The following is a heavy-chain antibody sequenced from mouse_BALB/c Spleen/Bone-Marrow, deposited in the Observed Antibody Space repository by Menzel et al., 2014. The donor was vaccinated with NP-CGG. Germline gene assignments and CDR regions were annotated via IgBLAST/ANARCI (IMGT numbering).Heavy chain of an antibody. CDR2: ISSGGSYT. D-gene: IGHD1-1*01. CDR1: GFTFSSYT. Sequence: EVQRVESGGGLVKPGGSLKLSCAASGFTFSSYTMSWVRQTPEKRLEWVATISSGGSYTYYPDSVKGRFTISRDNAKNTPYLQMSSLKSEDTAMYYCTRDPFYYGSSYAMDYWGQGTSVTVSS. J-gene: IGHJ4*01. V-gene: IGHV5-6-4*01. CDR3: TRDPFYYGSSYAMDY.